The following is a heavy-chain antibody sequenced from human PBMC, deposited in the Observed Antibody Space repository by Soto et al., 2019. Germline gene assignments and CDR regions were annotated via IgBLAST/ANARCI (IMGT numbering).Heavy chain of an antibody. CDR3: ARHNYGSGSTYFDY. D-gene: IGHD3-10*01. CDR1: GGSISSYY. V-gene: IGHV4-59*08. J-gene: IGHJ4*02. CDR2: IYYSGST. Sequence: QVQLQESGPGLVKPSETLSLTCIVSGGSISSYYWSWIRQPPGKGLEWIGYIYYSGSTNYNPSLRSRVTISVDTSKNQFSLELNSMTAAATAVYYCARHNYGSGSTYFDYWGQGTLVTVSA.